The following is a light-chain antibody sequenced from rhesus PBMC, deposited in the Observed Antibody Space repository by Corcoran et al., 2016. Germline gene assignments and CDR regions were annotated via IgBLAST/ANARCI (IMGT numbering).Light chain of an antibody. J-gene: IGKJ2*01. Sequence: DIQMTQSPSSLSASVGDTVTITCRASQGISSYLNWFQQKQGKAPKLLIYAASSLESGVPSRFSGSGFGTEFTLTISSLQPEDFAAYYCLQHNSYPYSFGQGTKVEIK. V-gene: IGKV1-28*01. CDR3: LQHNSYPYS. CDR2: AAS. CDR1: QGISSY.